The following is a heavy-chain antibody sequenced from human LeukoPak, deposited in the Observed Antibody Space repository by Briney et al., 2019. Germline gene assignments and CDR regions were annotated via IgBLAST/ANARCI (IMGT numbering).Heavy chain of an antibody. D-gene: IGHD3-22*01. CDR2: IYHSGST. CDR1: GSGYSISGAYY. CDR3: AGQFDSSGSYFY. J-gene: IGHJ4*02. V-gene: IGHV4-38-2*02. Sequence: PSETVSLTCTVSGSGYSISGAYYWGWIRQPSGKGLEWIGSIYHSGSTYYNPSLKSRVTISLDMSKNQFSLRLNSVTAADTAVYFCAGQFDSSGSYFYWGQGTLVTVSP.